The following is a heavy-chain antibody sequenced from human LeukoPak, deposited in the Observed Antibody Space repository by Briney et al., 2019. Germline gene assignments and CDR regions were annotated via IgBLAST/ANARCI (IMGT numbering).Heavy chain of an antibody. J-gene: IGHJ4*02. CDR3: AHSPPYDILTGCYFDY. Sequence: SGPTLVNPTQTLTLTCTFSGFSLSTSGVGVGWVRQPPGKALEWHALLYWDDDKRYSPSLKSRLTITKDTSKNQVVLTMTNMDPVDTATYYCAHSPPYDILTGCYFDYWGQGTLVTVSS. D-gene: IGHD3-9*01. V-gene: IGHV2-5*02. CDR2: LYWDDDK. CDR1: GFSLSTSGVG.